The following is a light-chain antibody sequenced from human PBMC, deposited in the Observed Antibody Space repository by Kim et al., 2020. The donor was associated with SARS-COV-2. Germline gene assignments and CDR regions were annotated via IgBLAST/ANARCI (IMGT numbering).Light chain of an antibody. V-gene: IGKV3-20*01. J-gene: IGKJ2*03. CDR1: QSISSSY. CDR2: GAS. CDR3: QHYGSAPYS. Sequence: LSPGERATLSCRASQSISSSYLGWYQQKPGQAPRLLIYGASSRATGIPDRFSGSGSGTDFTLTISRLEPEDFAVYYCQHYGSAPYSFDQGTKLEI.